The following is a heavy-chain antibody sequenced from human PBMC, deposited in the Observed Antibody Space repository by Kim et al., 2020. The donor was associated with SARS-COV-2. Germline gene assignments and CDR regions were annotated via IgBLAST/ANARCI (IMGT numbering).Heavy chain of an antibody. CDR3: ARVTDYYGSGSYLHYYYYGMDV. V-gene: IGHV7-4-1*02. CDR1: GYTFTSYA. D-gene: IGHD3-10*01. J-gene: IGHJ6*02. CDR2: INTNTGNP. Sequence: ASVKVSCKASGYTFTSYAMNWVRQAPGQGLEWMGWINTNTGNPTYAQGFTGRFVFSLDTSVSTAYLQISSLKAEDTAVYYCARVTDYYGSGSYLHYYYYGMDVWGQGTTVTVSS.